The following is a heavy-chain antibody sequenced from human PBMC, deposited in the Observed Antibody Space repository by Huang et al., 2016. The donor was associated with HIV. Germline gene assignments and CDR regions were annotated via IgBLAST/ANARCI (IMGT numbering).Heavy chain of an antibody. CDR1: GYTFTSYA. J-gene: IGHJ3*02. D-gene: IGHD3-9*01. V-gene: IGHV1-3*01. CDR3: ARAYDILTGYYPDAFDI. CDR2: INAGNGNT. Sequence: QVQLVQSGAEVTKPGASVKVSCKASGYTFTSYAMEWVRQAPGQRLAWMGWINAGNGNTKYSQKFQCRVTITRVTSESTAYMELISLRSEDTSVYYCARAYDILTGYYPDAFDIWGQGTMVTVSS.